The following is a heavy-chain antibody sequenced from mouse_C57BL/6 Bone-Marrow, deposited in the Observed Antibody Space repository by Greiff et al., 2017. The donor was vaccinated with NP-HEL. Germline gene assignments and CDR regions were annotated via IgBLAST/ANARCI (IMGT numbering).Heavy chain of an antibody. CDR3: ARETYYYGSGAYFDY. J-gene: IGHJ2*01. CDR2: ISYDGSN. CDR1: GYSITSGYY. D-gene: IGHD1-1*01. Sequence: EVKLVESGPGLVKPSQSLSLTCSVTGYSITSGYYWNWIRQFPGNKLEWMGYISYDGSNNYNPSLKNRISITRDTSKNQFFLKLNSVTTEDTATYYCARETYYYGSGAYFDYWGQGTTLTVSS. V-gene: IGHV3-6*01.